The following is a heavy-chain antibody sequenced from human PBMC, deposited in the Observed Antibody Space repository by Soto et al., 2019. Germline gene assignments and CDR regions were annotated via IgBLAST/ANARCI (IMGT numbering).Heavy chain of an antibody. CDR3: ARVSSGYHNWFDP. CDR2: IYYSGST. D-gene: IGHD5-12*01. CDR1: GGSISSGGYY. V-gene: IGHV4-31*02. J-gene: IGHJ5*02. Sequence: SETLSLTCTVSGGSISSGGYYWSWIRQHPGKGLEWIGYIYYSGSTYYNPSLKSRVTISVDTSKNQFSLKLSSVTAADTAVYYCARVSSGYHNWFDPWGQGTLVTVSS.